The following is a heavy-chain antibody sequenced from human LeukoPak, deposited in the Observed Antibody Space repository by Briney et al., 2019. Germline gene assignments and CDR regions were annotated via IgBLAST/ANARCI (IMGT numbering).Heavy chain of an antibody. V-gene: IGHV1-46*01. CDR1: GYTFSSYY. D-gene: IGHD2-15*01. Sequence: ASVKVSCKASGYTFSSYYMNWVRQAPRQGLEWMGIINPSRGSTSYAQKFQGRVTMTRDTSTNTVYMELSSLRSEDTAVYYCVVVVAAYNWFDPWGQGTLVTVSS. J-gene: IGHJ5*02. CDR2: INPSRGST. CDR3: VVVVAAYNWFDP.